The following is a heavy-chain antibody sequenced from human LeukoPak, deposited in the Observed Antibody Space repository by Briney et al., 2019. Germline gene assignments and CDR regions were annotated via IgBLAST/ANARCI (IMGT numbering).Heavy chain of an antibody. CDR2: IYYSGST. CDR3: ARREISSGYVYYFDY. Sequence: SETLSLTCTVSGGSISSYYWSWVRQPPGKGLEGIGYIYYSGSTNYNPSLTRGGTISVDTCKNQFSLKLSSVTAADTAVYYCARREISSGYVYYFDYWGQGTLVTVSS. D-gene: IGHD3-22*01. CDR1: GGSISSYY. V-gene: IGHV4-59*01. J-gene: IGHJ4*02.